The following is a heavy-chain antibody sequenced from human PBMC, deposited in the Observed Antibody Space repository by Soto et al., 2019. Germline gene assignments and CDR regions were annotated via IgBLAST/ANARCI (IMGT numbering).Heavy chain of an antibody. Sequence: QVQLQESGPGLVKPSETLSLTCTVSGGSISSYYWSWIRQPPGKGLEWIGYIYYSGSTNYNPSLKSRVTISVDTSKNQFSLKLSSVTAADTAVYYCAREGYSSGYYYYYGTDVWGQGTTVTVSS. CDR3: AREGYSSGYYYYYGTDV. J-gene: IGHJ6*02. D-gene: IGHD3-22*01. V-gene: IGHV4-59*01. CDR2: IYYSGST. CDR1: GGSISSYY.